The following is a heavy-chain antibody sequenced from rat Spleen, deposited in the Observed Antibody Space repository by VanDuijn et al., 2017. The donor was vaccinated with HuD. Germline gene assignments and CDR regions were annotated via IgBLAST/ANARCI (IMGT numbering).Heavy chain of an antibody. V-gene: IGHV2-72*01. Sequence: QVQLKESGPGLMQSSETLSLTCTVSGFSLTTNGVGWLRQPLGRGLMWMGTIWPSGSTNYNLAVQPRLSISRDTSKSQVFLKMNSLQTEDTATYYCARVGYSGYIRYFDFWGQGVMVTVSS. J-gene: IGHJ2*01. CDR3: ARVGYSGYIRYFDF. D-gene: IGHD1-2*01. CDR2: IWPSGST. CDR1: GFSLTTNG.